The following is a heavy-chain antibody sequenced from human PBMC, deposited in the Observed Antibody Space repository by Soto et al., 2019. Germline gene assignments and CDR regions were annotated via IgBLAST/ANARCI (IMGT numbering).Heavy chain of an antibody. D-gene: IGHD1-26*01. V-gene: IGHV4-30-2*01. CDR1: GASITYGGYS. CDR3: ARGGGSDSFDY. J-gene: IGHJ4*02. Sequence: TLSLTCTVSGASITYGGYSWSWIRQTPGKGLEWIGYINHLETTFYNPSFESRLTLSIDRAKNQFSLNLNSMSAADRAVYFCARGGGSDSFDYWGQGILVTVSS. CDR2: INHLETT.